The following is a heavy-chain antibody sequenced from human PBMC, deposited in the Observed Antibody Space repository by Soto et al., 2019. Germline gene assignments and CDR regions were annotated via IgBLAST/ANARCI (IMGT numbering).Heavy chain of an antibody. Sequence: QVQLQESGPGLVKTSGTRSLTCAVAGGTISCSNWWSWVRQPPGKGLEWIGEIYHSGSTNYNPSLKSRVTISVDKSKNQFSLKLSSVTAADTAVYYCARAAMGGSSWPFDYWGQGTLVTVSS. CDR2: IYHSGST. CDR1: GGTISCSNW. CDR3: ARAAMGGSSWPFDY. V-gene: IGHV4-4*02. J-gene: IGHJ4*02. D-gene: IGHD6-13*01.